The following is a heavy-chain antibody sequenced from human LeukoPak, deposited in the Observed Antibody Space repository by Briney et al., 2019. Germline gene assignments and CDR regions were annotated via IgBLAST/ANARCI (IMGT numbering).Heavy chain of an antibody. D-gene: IGHD3-3*01. J-gene: IGHJ6*02. CDR2: IYYSGST. Sequence: SETLSLTCTVSGGSISSYYWSWIRQPPGKGLEWIGYIYYSGSTNYNPSLKSRVTISVDTSKNQFSLKLSPVTAADTAVYYCARGIRFLEWSETPHYYYYGMDVWGQGTTVTVSS. V-gene: IGHV4-59*01. CDR1: GGSISSYY. CDR3: ARGIRFLEWSETPHYYYYGMDV.